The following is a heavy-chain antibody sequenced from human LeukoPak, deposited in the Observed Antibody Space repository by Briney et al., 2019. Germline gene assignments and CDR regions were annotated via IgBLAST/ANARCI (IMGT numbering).Heavy chain of an antibody. CDR3: ARRIPAYHAMDV. CDR2: VYYTGTI. V-gene: IGHV4-59*01. J-gene: IGHJ6*02. Sequence: SETLSLTCTVSGGSISSYYWNWIRQPPGKGLEWIGNVYYTGTINYNPSLKSRVTILVDTSKNQFSLKLSSVTAADTAAYYCARRIPAYHAMDVLGQGTTVTVFS. CDR1: GGSISSYY.